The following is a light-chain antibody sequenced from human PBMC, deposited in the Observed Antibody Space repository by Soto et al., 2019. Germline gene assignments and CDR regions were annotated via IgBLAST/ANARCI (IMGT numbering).Light chain of an antibody. CDR2: AAS. J-gene: IGKJ1*01. CDR1: QSISSY. Sequence: DIQMTQSPSSLSASGGDRVTITCRASQSISSYLNWYQHKPGKAPKLLIYAASSLQSGVPSRFSGSGSGTDFTLTISSLQPEDFATYYFQQSYSTPVTFGQGTKVEIK. CDR3: QQSYSTPVT. V-gene: IGKV1-39*01.